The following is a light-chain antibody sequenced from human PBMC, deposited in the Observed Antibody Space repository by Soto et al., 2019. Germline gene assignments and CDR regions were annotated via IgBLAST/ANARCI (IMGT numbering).Light chain of an antibody. Sequence: EIVMTQSPATLSVSPGERVTLSCRASQSISRNLAWYQQKPGQSPRLLLYGASTGATGLPDRFIGSGSGTEFTLTISSLRSEDFAVHYCQQYNNWPGTFGQGTKVEIK. J-gene: IGKJ1*01. CDR3: QQYNNWPGT. CDR1: QSISRN. V-gene: IGKV3-15*01. CDR2: GAS.